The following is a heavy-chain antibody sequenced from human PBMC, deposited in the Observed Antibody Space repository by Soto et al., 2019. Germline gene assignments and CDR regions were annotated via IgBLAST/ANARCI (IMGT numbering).Heavy chain of an antibody. CDR1: GYTFTNYW. J-gene: IGHJ6*03. CDR3: ARRPSGGYYYMDV. CDR2: IYPGDSDT. D-gene: IGHD3-10*01. V-gene: IGHV5-51*01. Sequence: LXXSLKISCKGSGYTFTNYWIVWLRQMPGKGLEWMGIIYPGDSDTRYSPSFQGQVTISADKSFSTAYLQWSSLTASDTAMYYCARRPSGGYYYMDVWGTGTTVTVSS.